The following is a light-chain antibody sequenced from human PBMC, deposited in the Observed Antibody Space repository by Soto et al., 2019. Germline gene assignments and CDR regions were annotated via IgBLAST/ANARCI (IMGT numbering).Light chain of an antibody. CDR3: QQYGGSPGT. J-gene: IGKJ5*01. CDR1: QSIHNNY. V-gene: IGKV3-20*01. CDR2: GAS. Sequence: EIVLTQSPGTLSLSPGEIATLSFRASQSIHNNYLAWYPPKRGQAPRLLIFGASIRATGIPDRFSGSGSGTDFTLTIRRLEPEDFEIYYCQQYGGSPGTVGQGTRLEIK.